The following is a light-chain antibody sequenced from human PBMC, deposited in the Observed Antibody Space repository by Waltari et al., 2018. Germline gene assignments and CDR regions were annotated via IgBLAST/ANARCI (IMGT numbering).Light chain of an antibody. CDR2: WAS. CDR3: QQYDSTPT. CDR1: QRVLESSNNTNY. V-gene: IGKV4-1*01. Sequence: DIVMTQSPDSLAVSLGERATINCQSSQRVLESSNNTNYLAWYQQKPGEPPKRLIYWASTRESGVPDRFSGSGSGTDFTLTISSLQAEDVAVYYCQQYDSTPTFGQGTKLEIK. J-gene: IGKJ2*01.